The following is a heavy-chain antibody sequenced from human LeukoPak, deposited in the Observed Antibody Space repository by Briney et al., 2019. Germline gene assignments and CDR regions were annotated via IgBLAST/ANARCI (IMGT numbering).Heavy chain of an antibody. Sequence: GGSLRLSCAASGFSFSNYWMSWVRQAPGKGLEWVASIQRDGSVRKYVDSVQGRFTVSRDNTKNSLYLQMNSLRADDTAVYYCARVSLGLAYCSGGSCYSYYYYYMDVWGKGTTVTVSS. J-gene: IGHJ6*03. CDR3: ARVSLGLAYCSGGSCYSYYYYYMDV. CDR2: IQRDGSVR. CDR1: GFSFSNYW. D-gene: IGHD2-15*01. V-gene: IGHV3-7*01.